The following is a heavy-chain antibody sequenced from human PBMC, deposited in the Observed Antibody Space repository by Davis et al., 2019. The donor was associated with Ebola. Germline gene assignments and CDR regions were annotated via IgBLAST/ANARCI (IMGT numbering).Heavy chain of an antibody. D-gene: IGHD3-22*01. Sequence: GESLKISCAASGFTFSSYWIHWVRQAPGKGLVWASRINPNGGRTGYADSVKGRFTISRDNARNTLYLEMNSLKVEDTAVYYCARDFDRVREWGQGTLVTVSS. CDR1: GFTFSSYW. J-gene: IGHJ4*02. CDR3: ARDFDRVRE. V-gene: IGHV3-74*01. CDR2: INPNGGRT.